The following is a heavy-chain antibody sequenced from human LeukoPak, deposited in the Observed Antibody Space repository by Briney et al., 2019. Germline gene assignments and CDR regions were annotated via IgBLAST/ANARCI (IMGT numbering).Heavy chain of an antibody. J-gene: IGHJ4*02. CDR3: AKEGRSLQTY. CDR2: IKEDRTET. Sequence: GGSLRLSCAASGFMFSSNWMSWVRLAPGKGLEWVANIKEDRTETYYVDSVKGRFTISRDNAKNSLYLQMNSLRVEDTAVYYCAKEGRSLQTYWGQGTLVTVSS. V-gene: IGHV3-7*03. D-gene: IGHD5-24*01. CDR1: GFMFSSNW.